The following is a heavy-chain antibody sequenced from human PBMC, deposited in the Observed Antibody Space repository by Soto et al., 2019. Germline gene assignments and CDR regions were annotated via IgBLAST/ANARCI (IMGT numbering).Heavy chain of an antibody. CDR3: ARPSYTAMVLDYYYGMDV. J-gene: IGHJ6*02. D-gene: IGHD5-18*01. CDR1: GFTFSSYA. Sequence: QVQLMESGGGVVQPGRSLRLSCAASGFTFSSYAMHWVRQAPGKGLEWVAVISYDGSNKYYADSVKGRFTISRDNSKNTLYLQMNSLRAEDTAVYYCARPSYTAMVLDYYYGMDVWGQGTTVTVSS. V-gene: IGHV3-30-3*01. CDR2: ISYDGSNK.